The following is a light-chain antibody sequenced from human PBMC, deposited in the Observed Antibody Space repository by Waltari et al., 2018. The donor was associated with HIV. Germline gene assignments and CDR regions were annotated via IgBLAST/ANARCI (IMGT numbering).Light chain of an antibody. CDR1: KLGNKY. V-gene: IGLV3-1*01. CDR2: QDK. CDR3: QAWDSSTVV. J-gene: IGLJ3*02. Sequence: SYELTQPPSVSVSPGQTASITCSGDKLGNKYVCWDQQKPGQSPVLVIYQDKKRPSGIPERFSGSNSGNTATLTISGTQAVDEADYYCQAWDSSTVVFGGGTKLTVL.